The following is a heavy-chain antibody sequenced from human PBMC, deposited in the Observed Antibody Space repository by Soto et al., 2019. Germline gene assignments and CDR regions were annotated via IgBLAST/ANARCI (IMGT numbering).Heavy chain of an antibody. D-gene: IGHD1-26*01. CDR3: AGGTVRTRDEELPLNYDGIDV. CDR2: THDSGST. V-gene: IGHV4-31*03. J-gene: IGHJ6*02. CDR1: RGSISNGIYY. Sequence: QAQLQESGPGLVRPSQTLSLTCTVSRGSISNGIYYWNWIRQQTGKGLEWIGYTHDSGSTYYNPSLRSRVTLTAETSKNQFSLKVRSVTVADTAVYYCAGGTVRTRDEELPLNYDGIDVWGQGTTVTVSS.